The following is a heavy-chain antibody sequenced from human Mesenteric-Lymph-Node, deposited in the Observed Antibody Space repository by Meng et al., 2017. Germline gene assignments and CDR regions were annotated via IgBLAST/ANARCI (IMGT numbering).Heavy chain of an antibody. D-gene: IGHD1-26*01. J-gene: IGHJ5*02. V-gene: IGHV4-31*03. Sequence: SETLSLTCTVSGGSISSGGYYWSWIRQHPGKGLEWIGYIYYSGSTYYNPSLKSRVTISVDTSKNQFSLKLSSVTAADTAVYYCARDRRYSGSYYVGWFDPWGQGTLVTVSS. CDR2: IYYSGST. CDR1: GGSISSGGYY. CDR3: ARDRRYSGSYYVGWFDP.